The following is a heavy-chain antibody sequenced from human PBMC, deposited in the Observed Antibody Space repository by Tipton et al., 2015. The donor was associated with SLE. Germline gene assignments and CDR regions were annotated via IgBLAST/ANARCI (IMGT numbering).Heavy chain of an antibody. J-gene: IGHJ2*01. CDR3: EKDRWEGIVVDDWYFGL. D-gene: IGHD3-22*01. CDR2: IRSDGSNK. Sequence: GSLRLSCAASGFTFSSYGMHWVRQAPGKGLEWVAFIRSDGSNKYYADSVKGRFTISRDNSKNTLYLQMNSLRAEDTAVYYCEKDRWEGIVVDDWYFGLWGRGTLVTVPS. CDR1: GFTFSSYG. V-gene: IGHV3-30*02.